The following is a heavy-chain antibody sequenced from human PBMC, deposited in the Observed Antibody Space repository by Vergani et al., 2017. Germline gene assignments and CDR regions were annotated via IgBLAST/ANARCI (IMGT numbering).Heavy chain of an antibody. V-gene: IGHV4-31*03. D-gene: IGHD6-13*01. CDR2: IYYSGST. CDR3: ARALVAAGEVYWFDP. CDR1: GGSISSGGYC. Sequence: QVQLQESGPGLVKPSQTLSLPCTVSGGSISSGGYCWNWIRQHPGKGLEWIGYIYYSGSTYYNPSLKSRVTISVDTSKNQFSLKLSSVTAADTAVYYCARALVAAGEVYWFDPWGQGTLVTVSS. J-gene: IGHJ5*02.